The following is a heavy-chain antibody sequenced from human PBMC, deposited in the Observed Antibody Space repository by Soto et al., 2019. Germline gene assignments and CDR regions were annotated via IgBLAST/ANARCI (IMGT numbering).Heavy chain of an antibody. Sequence: QVQLQESGPGLVKPSGTLSLTCAVSGGSISSSNWWSWVRQPPGKGLEWIGEIYHSGSTNYNPSLKSRVTRSVDKSKNQFSLKMSSVTAADTAVYYCARVSGSYYYGMDVWGQGTTVTVSS. J-gene: IGHJ6*02. CDR1: GGSISSSNW. CDR3: ARVSGSYYYGMDV. D-gene: IGHD1-26*01. CDR2: IYHSGST. V-gene: IGHV4-4*02.